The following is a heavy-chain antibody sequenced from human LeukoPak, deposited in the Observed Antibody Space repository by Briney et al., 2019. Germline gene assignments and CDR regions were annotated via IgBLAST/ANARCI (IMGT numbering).Heavy chain of an antibody. J-gene: IGHJ6*03. CDR2: VYKNGHL. CDR3: ARGEWGYYYYMDV. Sequence: SETLSLTCSVSGDSTTNYYCSWIRQSPGKGLEWLAYVYKNGHLDYNPSLRSRVTVSVDRSKTQFSLRLRSVTAADTAVYYCARGEWGYYYYMDVWGKGTTVTVSS. CDR1: GDSTTNYY. V-gene: IGHV4-59*01. D-gene: IGHD3-16*01.